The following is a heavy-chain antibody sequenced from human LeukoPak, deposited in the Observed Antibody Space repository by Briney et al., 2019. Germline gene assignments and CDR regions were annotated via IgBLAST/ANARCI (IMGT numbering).Heavy chain of an antibody. V-gene: IGHV3-21*01. CDR1: GFTFSSYS. CDR3: ARAGYCSGGSCWDY. CDR2: ISSSSSYI. J-gene: IGHJ4*02. D-gene: IGHD2-15*01. Sequence: GGSLRLSCAASGFTFSSYSMNWVRQAPGKGLEWVSSISSSSSYIYYADSVKGRFTISRDNAKNSLYLHMNSLRAEDTAVYYCARAGYCSGGSCWDYWGQGTLVTVSS.